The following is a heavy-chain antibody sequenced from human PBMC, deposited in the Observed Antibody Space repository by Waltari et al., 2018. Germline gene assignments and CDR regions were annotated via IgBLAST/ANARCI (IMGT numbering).Heavy chain of an antibody. Sequence: EVQLVESGGGLLQPGGSLRLSFSASGFPVSRTHTTWVRQAPGKGLECVSVIYSGGSTYYADSVKGRFTISRDNSKNTLYLQMNSLRAEDTAVYYCAREFRGTAAAGYFDYWGQGTLVTVSS. V-gene: IGHV3-53*01. CDR3: AREFRGTAAAGYFDY. J-gene: IGHJ4*02. CDR1: GFPVSRTH. CDR2: IYSGGST. D-gene: IGHD6-13*01.